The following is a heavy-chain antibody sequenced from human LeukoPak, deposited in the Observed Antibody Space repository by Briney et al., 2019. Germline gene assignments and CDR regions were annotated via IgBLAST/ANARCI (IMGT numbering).Heavy chain of an antibody. CDR2: ISGSGGST. CDR3: ANFWFGELLTEYYFDY. Sequence: GGSLRLSCAASGFTFSSYAMSWVRQAPGKGLERVSAISGSGGSTYYADSVKGRFTISRDNSKNTLYLQMNSLRAEDTAVYYCANFWFGELLTEYYFDYWGQGTLVTVSS. D-gene: IGHD3-10*01. J-gene: IGHJ4*02. V-gene: IGHV3-23*01. CDR1: GFTFSSYA.